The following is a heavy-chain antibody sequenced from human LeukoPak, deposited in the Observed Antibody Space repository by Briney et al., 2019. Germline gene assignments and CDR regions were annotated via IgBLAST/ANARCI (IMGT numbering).Heavy chain of an antibody. J-gene: IGHJ3*02. V-gene: IGHV4-38-2*02. CDR2: IYHSGST. Sequence: GSLRLSCAASGFTFSDYYMSWIRQAPGKGLEWIGSIYHSGSTYYNPSLKSRVTISVDTSKNQFSLKLSSVTAADTAVYYCARDPRGYYDSSDAFDIWGQGTMVTVSS. CDR1: GFTFSDYY. CDR3: ARDPRGYYDSSDAFDI. D-gene: IGHD3-22*01.